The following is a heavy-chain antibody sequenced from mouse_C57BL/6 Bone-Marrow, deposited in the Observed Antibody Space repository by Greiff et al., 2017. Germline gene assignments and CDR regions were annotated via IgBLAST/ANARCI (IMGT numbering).Heavy chain of an antibody. V-gene: IGHV1-81*01. CDR2: IYPRSGNT. CDR3: AREEDYYGSSPAWFAY. Sequence: QVQLKQSGAELARPGASVKLSCKASGYTFTSYGISWVKQRTGQGLEWIGEIYPRSGNTYYNEKFKGKATLTADKSSRTAYMELRSLTSEDSAVYFCAREEDYYGSSPAWFAYWGQGTLVTVSA. CDR1: GYTFTSYG. J-gene: IGHJ3*01. D-gene: IGHD1-1*01.